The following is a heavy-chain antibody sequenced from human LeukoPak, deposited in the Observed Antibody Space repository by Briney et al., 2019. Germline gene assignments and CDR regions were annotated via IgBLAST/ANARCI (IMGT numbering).Heavy chain of an antibody. Sequence: GGSLRLSCAASGFTFSSYWMSWVRQAPGKGLEWVSAISGSGGSTYYADSVKGRFTISRDNSKNTLYLQMNSLRAEDTAVYYCAKGGQPYYYYMDVWGKGTTVTISS. J-gene: IGHJ6*03. V-gene: IGHV3-23*01. CDR1: GFTFSSYW. CDR2: ISGSGGST. D-gene: IGHD3-16*01. CDR3: AKGGQPYYYYMDV.